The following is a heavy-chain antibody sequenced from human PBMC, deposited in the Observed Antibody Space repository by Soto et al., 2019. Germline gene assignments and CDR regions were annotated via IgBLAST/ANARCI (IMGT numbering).Heavy chain of an antibody. Sequence: ASLKVYCKASGYTFTGYDINWVRKATGQGLEWMGWMNPNSGNTGYAQKFQGRVTMTRNTSISTAYMELSSLRSEDTAVYYCARGSNYYGSGSSFNWFDPWGQGTLVTVSS. CDR2: MNPNSGNT. CDR1: GYTFTGYD. V-gene: IGHV1-8*01. D-gene: IGHD3-10*01. J-gene: IGHJ5*02. CDR3: ARGSNYYGSGSSFNWFDP.